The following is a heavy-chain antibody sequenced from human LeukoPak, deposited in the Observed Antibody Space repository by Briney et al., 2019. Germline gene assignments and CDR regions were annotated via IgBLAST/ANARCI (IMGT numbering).Heavy chain of an antibody. CDR2: ISSSSSTI. Sequence: GGSLRLSCAASGFTFSSYSMNWVRQAPGKGLEWVSYISSSSSTIYYADSVKGQFTISRDNAKNSLYLRMNSLRAEDTAVYYCARAGNDYGDPNDAFDIWGQGTMVTVSS. CDR1: GFTFSSYS. J-gene: IGHJ3*02. D-gene: IGHD4-17*01. CDR3: ARAGNDYGDPNDAFDI. V-gene: IGHV3-48*01.